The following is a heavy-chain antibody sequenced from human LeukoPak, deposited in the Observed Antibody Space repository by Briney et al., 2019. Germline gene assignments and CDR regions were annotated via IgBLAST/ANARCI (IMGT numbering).Heavy chain of an antibody. CDR1: GFTVSSNY. D-gene: IGHD2-2*01. Sequence: PGGSLRLSCAASGFTVSSNYMSWVRQPPGKGLEWIGEINHSGSTNYNPSLKSRVTISVDTSKNQFSLKLSSVTAADTAVYYCARRYCSSTSCYHPQRYFDYWGQGTLVTVSS. CDR3: ARRYCSSTSCYHPQRYFDY. CDR2: INHSGST. J-gene: IGHJ4*02. V-gene: IGHV4-34*01.